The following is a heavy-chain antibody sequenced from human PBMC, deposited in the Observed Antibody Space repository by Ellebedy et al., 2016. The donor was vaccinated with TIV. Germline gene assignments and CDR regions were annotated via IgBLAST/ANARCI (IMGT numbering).Heavy chain of an antibody. Sequence: PGGSLRLSCAASGFTFSSYAMSWVRQAPGKGLEWVSAIGDDAVATHYADSVKGRFTISRDNFGNMLYLQMNSLGAEDTAVYYCAREGGTYYSAHFDQWGQGTPVTVSS. J-gene: IGHJ4*02. CDR1: GFTFSSYA. CDR2: IGDDAVAT. D-gene: IGHD1-26*01. CDR3: AREGGTYYSAHFDQ. V-gene: IGHV3-23*01.